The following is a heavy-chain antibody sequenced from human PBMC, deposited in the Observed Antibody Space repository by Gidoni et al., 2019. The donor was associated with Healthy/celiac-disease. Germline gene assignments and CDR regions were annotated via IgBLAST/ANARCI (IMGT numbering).Heavy chain of an antibody. D-gene: IGHD2-15*01. CDR3: ASPGDCSGGSCYYYYYGMDV. CDR2: ISGSGGST. V-gene: IGHV3-23*01. J-gene: IGHJ6*02. CDR1: GFTFSSYA. Sequence: EVQLLESGGGLVQPGGSLKLSCAASGFTFSSYAMSAVRQAPGKGLEWFSAISGSGGSTYYADSVKGRFTISRDNSKNMLYLQMNSLRAEDTAVYYCASPGDCSGGSCYYYYYGMDVWGQGTTVPVSS.